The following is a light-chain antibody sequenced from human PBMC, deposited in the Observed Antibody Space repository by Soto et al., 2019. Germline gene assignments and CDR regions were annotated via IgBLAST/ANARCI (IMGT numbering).Light chain of an antibody. CDR1: QSLVHSDGDTY. CDR2: KIS. V-gene: IGKV2-24*01. J-gene: IGKJ1*01. CDR3: TQSTHFPRT. Sequence: DVVLTQAPLSSPVALGQPASISCRSSQSLVHSDGDTYLSWLQQRPGQPPRLLIYKISNRFSGVPDRFSGRGAGTDFTLKISRVEAEDVVIYYCTQSTHFPRTFGQGTKVEIK.